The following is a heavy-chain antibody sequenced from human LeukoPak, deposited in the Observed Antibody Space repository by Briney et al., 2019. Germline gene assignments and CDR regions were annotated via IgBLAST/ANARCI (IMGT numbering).Heavy chain of an antibody. V-gene: IGHV4-4*07. CDR3: ARAPGGDCSSTSCSSYYFDY. J-gene: IGHJ4*02. Sequence: SETLSLTCTVSGGSISSYYWSWIRQPAGKGLEWIGRIYTSGSTNYNPSPKSRVTMSVDTSKNQFSLKLSSVTAADTAVYYCARAPGGDCSSTSCSSYYFDYWGQGTLVTVSS. CDR1: GGSISSYY. D-gene: IGHD2-2*01. CDR2: IYTSGST.